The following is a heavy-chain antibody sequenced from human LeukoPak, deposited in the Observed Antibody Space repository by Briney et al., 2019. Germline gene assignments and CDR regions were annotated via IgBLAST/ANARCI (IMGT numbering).Heavy chain of an antibody. CDR3: ARVGTGYSSGPVDY. CDR1: GGSISSYY. D-gene: IGHD6-19*01. J-gene: IGHJ4*02. V-gene: IGHV4-4*07. CDR2: IYTSGST. Sequence: SETLSLTCTVSGGSISSYYWSWIRQPAGKGLEWIGRIYTSGSTNYNPSLKSRVTMSVDTSKNQSSLKLSSVTAADTAVYYCARVGTGYSSGPVDYWGQGTLVTVSS.